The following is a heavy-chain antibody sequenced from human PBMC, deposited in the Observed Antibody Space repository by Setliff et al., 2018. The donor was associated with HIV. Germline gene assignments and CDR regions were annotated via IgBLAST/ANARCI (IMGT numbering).Heavy chain of an antibody. J-gene: IGHJ5*02. CDR3: ARDRFCSRGSCYEPNWFDP. V-gene: IGHV1-69*13. Sequence: ASVKVSCKASGGNFSTYGISWVRQAPGQGLEWMGGIIPHFNKSNNAQKFQVRVTITADESTSTAYMELKSLRSEDSAVYYCARDRFCSRGSCYEPNWFDPWGQGTLVTVSS. CDR2: IIPHFNKS. CDR1: GGNFSTYG. D-gene: IGHD2-15*01.